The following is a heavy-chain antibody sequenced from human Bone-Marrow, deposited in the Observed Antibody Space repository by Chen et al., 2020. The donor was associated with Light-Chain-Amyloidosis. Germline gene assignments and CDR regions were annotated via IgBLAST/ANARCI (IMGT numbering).Heavy chain of an antibody. V-gene: IGHV3-43*02. CDR3: AKDIFATYDP. CDR1: GFTLDDYA. Sequence: EVQLVESGGGVVQPGGSLRLPCDASGFTLDDYAMHWVRQAPGKGLEWVSLISGDGGSTYYADSVKGRFTISRDNSKNSLYLQMNSLRTEDTALYYCAKDIFATYDPWGQGTLVTVSS. D-gene: IGHD1-26*01. J-gene: IGHJ5*02. CDR2: ISGDGGST.